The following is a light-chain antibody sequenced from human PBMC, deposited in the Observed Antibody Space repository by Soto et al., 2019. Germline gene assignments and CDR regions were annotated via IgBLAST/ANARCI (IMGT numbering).Light chain of an antibody. CDR2: DAS. Sequence: EIVLTQSPGTLSLSPGERATLSCRASQSIRNSLAWYQQKTGQAPRLLIYDASNRATGIPARFSGSGSGTDFTLTISRLEPEDFAVYYCQQRGEWPPGATFGQRTRLEIK. CDR3: QQRGEWPPGAT. V-gene: IGKV3-11*01. J-gene: IGKJ5*01. CDR1: QSIRNS.